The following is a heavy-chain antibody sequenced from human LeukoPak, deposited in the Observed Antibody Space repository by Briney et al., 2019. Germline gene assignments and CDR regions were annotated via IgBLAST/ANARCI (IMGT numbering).Heavy chain of an antibody. D-gene: IGHD2-15*01. Sequence: SETLSLTCIVSGGSISSYYWSWIRQPAGKGLEWIGRIYTSGSTNYNPSLKSRVTMSVDTSKNQFSLKLSSVTAADTAVYYCARGGCSGGSCYSGSNKYMDVWGKGTTVTVSS. J-gene: IGHJ6*03. CDR2: IYTSGST. CDR3: ARGGCSGGSCYSGSNKYMDV. CDR1: GGSISSYY. V-gene: IGHV4-4*07.